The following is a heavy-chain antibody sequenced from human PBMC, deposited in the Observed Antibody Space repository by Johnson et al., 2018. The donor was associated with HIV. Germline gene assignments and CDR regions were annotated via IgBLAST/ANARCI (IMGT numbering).Heavy chain of an antibody. D-gene: IGHD3-22*01. CDR2: ISYDGSNK. Sequence: QVQLVESGGGVVQPGRSLRLSCAASGFTFSSYGMHWVRQAPGKGLEWVAIISYDGSNKYYADSVKGRSTVSRDNSKNTVYLQMSSLTAEDTAVYYCVRDGRHSSGIWAFDIWGQGTMVTVSS. J-gene: IGHJ3*02. CDR3: VRDGRHSSGIWAFDI. CDR1: GFTFSSYG. V-gene: IGHV3-30*03.